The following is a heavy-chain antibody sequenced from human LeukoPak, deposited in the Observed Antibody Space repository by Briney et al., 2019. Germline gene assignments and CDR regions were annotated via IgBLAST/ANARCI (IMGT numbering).Heavy chain of an antibody. CDR3: AKVGLLYCSSTSCPHYFDY. CDR1: GFTFSSYG. J-gene: IGHJ4*02. CDR2: ISYDGSNK. D-gene: IGHD2-2*01. Sequence: GGSLRLSCAASGFTFSSYGMHWVRQAPGKGLEWVAVISYDGSNKYYADSVKGRFTISRDNSKNTLYLQMNSLRAEDTAVYYCAKVGLLYCSSTSCPHYFDYWGQGTLVTVSS. V-gene: IGHV3-30*18.